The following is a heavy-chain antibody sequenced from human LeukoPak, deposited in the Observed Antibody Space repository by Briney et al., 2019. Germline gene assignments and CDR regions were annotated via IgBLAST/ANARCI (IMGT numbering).Heavy chain of an antibody. D-gene: IGHD3-22*01. CDR3: ARGGYYLESQPEY. CDR2: ISSSSSYI. Sequence: PGGSLRLSCAASGFTFSSYSMNWVRQAPGKGLEWVSSISSSSSYIYYADSVKGRFTISRDNAKNSLYLQMNSLRAEDTAVYYCARGGYYLESQPEYWGQGTLVTVSS. V-gene: IGHV3-21*01. CDR1: GFTFSSYS. J-gene: IGHJ4*02.